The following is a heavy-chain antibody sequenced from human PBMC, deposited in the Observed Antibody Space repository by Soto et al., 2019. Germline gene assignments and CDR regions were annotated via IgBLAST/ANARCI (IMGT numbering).Heavy chain of an antibody. CDR2: INPNSGGT. CDR1: GYTFTGYY. V-gene: IGHV1-2*02. CDR3: AITMVRGVMGYFDY. D-gene: IGHD3-10*01. J-gene: IGHJ4*02. Sequence: QVQLVQSGAEVKKPGASVKVSCKASGYTFTGYYMHWVRQAPGQGLEWMGWINPNSGGTNYAQKFQGRVTRTRGTSISTAYMELSRPRSDDTAVYYCAITMVRGVMGYFDYWGQGTPVTVSS.